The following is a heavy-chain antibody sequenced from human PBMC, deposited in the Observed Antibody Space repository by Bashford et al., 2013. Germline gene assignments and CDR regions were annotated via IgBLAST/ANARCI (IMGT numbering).Heavy chain of an antibody. CDR3: AKVRGFCSGGTCRTAFDI. Sequence: SLRLSCIASGFTFDDYAMHWVRQAPGKGLEWVSGISWNSGNLGYADSVKGRFTISRGNAKSSLFLQMISLRAEDTALYYCAKVRGFCSGGTCRTAFDIWGQGTMVTVSS. D-gene: IGHD2-15*01. CDR2: ISWNSGNL. CDR1: GFTFDDYA. J-gene: IGHJ3*02. V-gene: IGHV3-9*01.